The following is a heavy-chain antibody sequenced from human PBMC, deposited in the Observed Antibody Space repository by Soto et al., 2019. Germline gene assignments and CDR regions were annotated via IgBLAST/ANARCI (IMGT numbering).Heavy chain of an antibody. Sequence: GGSLRLSCAASGFTFSSYGMHWVRQAPGKGLEWVAVIWYDGSNKYYAESVKGRFTISRDNSKNTLYLQMNSLRAEDTAVYYCAREGNSSSWYSVGIGWFDPWGQGTLVTVSS. CDR3: AREGNSSSWYSVGIGWFDP. CDR2: IWYDGSNK. D-gene: IGHD6-13*01. CDR1: GFTFSSYG. J-gene: IGHJ5*02. V-gene: IGHV3-33*01.